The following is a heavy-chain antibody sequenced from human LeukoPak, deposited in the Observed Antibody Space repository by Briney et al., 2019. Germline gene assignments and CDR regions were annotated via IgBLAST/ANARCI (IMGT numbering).Heavy chain of an antibody. CDR3: AKRAARPAYYFDF. Sequence: GGSLRLSCAASGFTFSNYAMNWVRQAPGKGLEWVSTVTVSGGGTYYGDSVKGRFTISRDNSKNTLYLQMNSLRAEDTAVYYCAKRAARPAYYFDFWGQGTLVTISS. V-gene: IGHV3-23*01. D-gene: IGHD6-6*01. CDR1: GFTFSNYA. CDR2: VTVSGGGT. J-gene: IGHJ4*02.